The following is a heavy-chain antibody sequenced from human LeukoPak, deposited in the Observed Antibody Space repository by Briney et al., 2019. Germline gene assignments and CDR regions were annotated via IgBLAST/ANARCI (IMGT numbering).Heavy chain of an antibody. V-gene: IGHV4-38-2*02. CDR1: GYSISSGYY. D-gene: IGHD2-2*01. J-gene: IGHJ5*02. Sequence: SETLSLTCTVSGYSISSGYYWGWIRQPPGKGLEWIGSIYHSGSTYYNPSLKSRVTISVGTSKNQFSLKLSSVTAADTAVYYCARVTDIVVVPDHNWFDPWGQGTLVTVSS. CDR3: ARVTDIVVVPDHNWFDP. CDR2: IYHSGST.